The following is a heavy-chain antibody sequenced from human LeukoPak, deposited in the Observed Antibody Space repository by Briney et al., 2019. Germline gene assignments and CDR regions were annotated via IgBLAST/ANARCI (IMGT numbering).Heavy chain of an antibody. D-gene: IGHD2-15*01. CDR1: GGSISSSSYY. V-gene: IGHV4-39*07. Sequence: SETLSLTCTVSGGSISSSSYYWGWIRQPPGKGLEWNGSIYYSGSTYYNPSLKSRVTISVDTSKNQFSLKLSSVTAADTAVYYCARSGGYCSGGSCYSSHYYYYMDVWGKGTTVTVSS. CDR2: IYYSGST. CDR3: ARSGGYCSGGSCYSSHYYYYMDV. J-gene: IGHJ6*03.